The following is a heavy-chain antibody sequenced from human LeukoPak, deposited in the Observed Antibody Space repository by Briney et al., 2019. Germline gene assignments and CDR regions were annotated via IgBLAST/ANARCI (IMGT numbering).Heavy chain of an antibody. CDR1: GGSISSGSYY. CDR2: IYTSGST. V-gene: IGHV4-61*02. Sequence: PSETLSLTCTVSGGSISSGSYYWSWIRQPAGKGLEWIGRIYTSGSTNYNPSLKSRVTISVDTSKNQFSLKLSSVTAADTAVYYCARDIVSSYYDFWSGYHDAFDIWGQGTMVTVSS. CDR3: ARDIVSSYYDFWSGYHDAFDI. D-gene: IGHD3-3*01. J-gene: IGHJ3*02.